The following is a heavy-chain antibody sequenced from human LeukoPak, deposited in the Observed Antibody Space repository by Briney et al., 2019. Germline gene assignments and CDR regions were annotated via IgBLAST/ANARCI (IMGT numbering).Heavy chain of an antibody. D-gene: IGHD4-17*01. Sequence: NPSETLSLTCTVSGGSISSDDSYWTWIRQPPGKGLEWIGYIHYSGSSYYTPSLKSRVTMSVDTSENQFSLKLTSATAADTAVDYWTRIDYGDFYFFDYWGQGTLVTVSS. CDR3: TRIDYGDFYFFDY. CDR1: GGSISSDDSY. V-gene: IGHV4-30-4*01. CDR2: IHYSGSS. J-gene: IGHJ4*02.